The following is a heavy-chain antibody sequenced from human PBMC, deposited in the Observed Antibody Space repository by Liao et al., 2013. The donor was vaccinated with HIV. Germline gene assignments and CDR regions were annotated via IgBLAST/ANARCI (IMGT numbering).Heavy chain of an antibody. J-gene: IGHJ3*02. Sequence: QVQLQESGPGLVKPSETLSLTCTVSGGSISSYYWSWIRQPAGKGLEWIGHIYTSGSTNYNPSLKSRVTMSVDTSKNQFSLKLSSVTAADTAVYYCARDGGLDYDYVWGSYRFDAFDIWGQGTMVTVSS. CDR1: GGSISSYY. V-gene: IGHV4-4*07. D-gene: IGHD3-16*02. CDR3: ARDGGLDYDYVWGSYRFDAFDI. CDR2: IYTSGST.